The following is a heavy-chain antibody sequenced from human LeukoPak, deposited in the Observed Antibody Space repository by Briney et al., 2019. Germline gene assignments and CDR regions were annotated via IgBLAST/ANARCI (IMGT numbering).Heavy chain of an antibody. Sequence: VASVKVSCKASGYTFTSYGISWVRQAPGQGLEWMGWISAYNGNTNYAQKLQGRVTMTTDTSTSTAYMELRSLRSDDTAVYYCAREMRYFDWLYFDYWGQGTLVTVSS. D-gene: IGHD3-9*01. CDR2: ISAYNGNT. CDR1: GYTFTSYG. J-gene: IGHJ4*02. V-gene: IGHV1-18*01. CDR3: AREMRYFDWLYFDY.